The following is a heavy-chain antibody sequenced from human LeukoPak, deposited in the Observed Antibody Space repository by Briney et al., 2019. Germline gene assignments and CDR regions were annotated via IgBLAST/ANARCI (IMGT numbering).Heavy chain of an antibody. V-gene: IGHV4-34*01. CDR1: GGSFSGYY. D-gene: IGHD5-18*01. Sequence: SETLSPTCAVYGGSFSGYYWSWIRQPPGKGLGWIGEINHSGSTNYNPSLKSRVTISVDTSKNQFSLKLSSVTAADTAVYYCAGGSYGYYYFDYWGQGTLVTVSS. CDR3: AGGSYGYYYFDY. J-gene: IGHJ4*02. CDR2: INHSGST.